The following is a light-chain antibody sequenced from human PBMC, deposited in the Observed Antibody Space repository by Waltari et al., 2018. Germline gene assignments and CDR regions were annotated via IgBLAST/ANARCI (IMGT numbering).Light chain of an antibody. CDR2: DAS. Sequence: DIFLTQSPGTLSLSPGEGATLSCRASQSISRFLAWYQQKPGQAPRLLIYDASTRATGIPDRFSGSGSGTXFXLTISRLEPEDFAVYYXQKXXTLXXTFXXGXXXE. CDR3: QKXXTLXXT. V-gene: IGKV3-20*01. J-gene: IGKJ1*01. CDR1: QSISRF.